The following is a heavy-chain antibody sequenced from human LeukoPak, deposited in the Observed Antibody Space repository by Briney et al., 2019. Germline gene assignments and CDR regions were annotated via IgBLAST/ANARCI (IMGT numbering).Heavy chain of an antibody. D-gene: IGHD3-22*01. CDR1: GFTFSDYY. J-gene: IGHJ4*02. CDR2: ISGSGGST. CDR3: AKVDSSGNGGY. Sequence: GGSLRLSCAASGFTFSDYYMSWVRQAPGKGLEWVSAISGSGGSTYYADSVKGRFTISRDNSKNTLYLQMNSLRAEDTAVYYCAKVDSSGNGGYWGQGTLVTVSS. V-gene: IGHV3-23*01.